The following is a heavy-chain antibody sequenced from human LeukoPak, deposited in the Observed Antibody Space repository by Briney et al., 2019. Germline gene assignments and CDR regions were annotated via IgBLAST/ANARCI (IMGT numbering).Heavy chain of an antibody. CDR2: IYYSGST. CDR3: AREGGVGATREDY. D-gene: IGHD1-26*01. CDR1: GGSISGGDYY. V-gene: IGHV4-30-4*08. J-gene: IGHJ4*02. Sequence: SETLSLTCTVSGGSISGGDYYWSWIRQPPGKGLEWIGYIYYSGSTYYNPSLKSRVTISVDTSKNQFSLKLSSVTAADTAVYYCAREGGVGATREDYWGQGTLVTVSS.